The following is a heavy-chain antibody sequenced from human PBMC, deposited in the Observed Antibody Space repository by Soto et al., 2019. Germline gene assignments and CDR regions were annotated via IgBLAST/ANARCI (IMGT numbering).Heavy chain of an antibody. J-gene: IGHJ5*02. CDR1: GGTFNNYV. CDR3: ARGQGIRYFDWLLEGWWFDP. D-gene: IGHD3-9*01. Sequence: QVQLVQSGAEVKKPGSSVKVSCKASGGTFNNYVVNWVRQAPGQGLEWMGGILPIFATANYAQKFQGRVTITADKSTSTAYMELRSLRSDDTAVYYCARGQGIRYFDWLLEGWWFDPWGQGTLVTVSS. V-gene: IGHV1-69*06. CDR2: ILPIFATA.